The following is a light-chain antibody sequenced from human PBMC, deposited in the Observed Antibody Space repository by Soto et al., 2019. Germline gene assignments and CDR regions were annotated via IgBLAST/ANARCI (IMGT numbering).Light chain of an antibody. Sequence: PGERATLSCRASQSVSSDYLAXYQXRXGXXXRXXXYGASSRATGIPDRFSGSGYGTDFTLTISRLEPEDFAVYYCQQYGSSPITFGQGTRLEIK. CDR1: QSVSSDY. J-gene: IGKJ5*01. CDR3: QQYGSSPIT. V-gene: IGKV3-20*01. CDR2: GAS.